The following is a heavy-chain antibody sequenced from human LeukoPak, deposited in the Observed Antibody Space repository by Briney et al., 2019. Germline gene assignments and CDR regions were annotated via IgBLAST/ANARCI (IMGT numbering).Heavy chain of an antibody. D-gene: IGHD1-26*01. CDR3: AKDNLRGSFWPRLGKHGSLDDTRDRHELGY. CDR2: IRYDGSNK. J-gene: IGHJ4*02. V-gene: IGHV3-30*02. Sequence: PGGSLRLSCAASGFIFSSYGIHWVRQAPGKGLEWVAFIRYDGSNKYYADSVKGRFTISRDNSKNTLYLQMNSLRAEDTAVYYCAKDNLRGSFWPRLGKHGSLDDTRDRHELGYWGQGTLVTVSS. CDR1: GFIFSSYG.